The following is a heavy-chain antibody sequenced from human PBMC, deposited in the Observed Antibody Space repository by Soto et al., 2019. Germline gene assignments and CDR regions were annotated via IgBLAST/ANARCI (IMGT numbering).Heavy chain of an antibody. CDR1: GFTFSTYA. Sequence: EVQLLESGGGLIQPGGSLRLSCAASGFTFSTYAMTWVRQAPGKGLEWVSAFSASDGSTQYADSVQGRFTISRDNSKNTLYLQMNSLSAEDTVVYYCAKARQAVAGTGAFDSWGQGTLVTVSS. CDR3: AKARQAVAGTGAFDS. CDR2: FSASDGST. J-gene: IGHJ4*02. V-gene: IGHV3-23*01. D-gene: IGHD6-19*01.